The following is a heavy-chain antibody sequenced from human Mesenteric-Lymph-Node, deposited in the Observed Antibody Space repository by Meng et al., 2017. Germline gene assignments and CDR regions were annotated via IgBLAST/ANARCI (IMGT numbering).Heavy chain of an antibody. Sequence: GESLKISCAASGFTFSDYYMNWIRQAPGKGLEWVSYISNSGRTIYYGDSVKGRFTMSRDNSKNSLYLQINSLRAEDTAVYYCARGGYCGGDCYPGVMDYFYGMDVWGQGTTVTVSS. CDR3: ARGGYCGGDCYPGVMDYFYGMDV. CDR1: GFTFSDYY. V-gene: IGHV3-11*04. J-gene: IGHJ6*02. CDR2: ISNSGRTI. D-gene: IGHD2-21*02.